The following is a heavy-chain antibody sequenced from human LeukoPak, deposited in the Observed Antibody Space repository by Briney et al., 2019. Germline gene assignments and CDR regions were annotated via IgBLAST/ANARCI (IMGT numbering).Heavy chain of an antibody. CDR1: GGSFSAYY. CDR3: ARIGYSYGLNWFDP. D-gene: IGHD5-18*01. J-gene: IGHJ5*02. V-gene: IGHV4-34*01. CDR2: INHSGSA. Sequence: PSETLSLTCAVSGGSFSAYYWTWIRQPPGKGLEWIGEINHSGSANYNPSLKSRVTISLDTSKNQFSLKLTSVTAADTAVYYCARIGYSYGLNWFDPWGQGTLVTVSS.